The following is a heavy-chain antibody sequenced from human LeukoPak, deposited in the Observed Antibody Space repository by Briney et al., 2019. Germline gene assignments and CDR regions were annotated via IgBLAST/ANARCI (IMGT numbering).Heavy chain of an antibody. D-gene: IGHD3-10*02. J-gene: IGHJ6*04. CDR2: ISRSATII. Sequence: GGSLRLSCAASGFTFSPYGMNWVRQAPGKGLEWIPYISRSATIIHYADSVKGRFTISRDNAKNSLYLQMNSLRAEDTAVYYCAELGITMIGGVWGKGTTVTISS. V-gene: IGHV3-48*04. CDR1: GFTFSPYG. CDR3: AELGITMIGGV.